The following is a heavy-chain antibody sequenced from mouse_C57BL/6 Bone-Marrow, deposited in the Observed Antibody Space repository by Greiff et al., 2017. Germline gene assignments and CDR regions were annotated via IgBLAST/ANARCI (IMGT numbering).Heavy chain of an antibody. J-gene: IGHJ2*01. V-gene: IGHV5-4*03. Sequence: EVKLVESGGGLVKPGGSLKLSCAASGFTFSSYAMSWVRQTPEKRLEWVATISDGGSYTYYPDNVKGRFTISRDNAKNNLYLQMSHLKSEDTAMYYCAVVAFDYWGQGTTLTVSS. D-gene: IGHD1-1*01. CDR1: GFTFSSYA. CDR2: ISDGGSYT. CDR3: AVVAFDY.